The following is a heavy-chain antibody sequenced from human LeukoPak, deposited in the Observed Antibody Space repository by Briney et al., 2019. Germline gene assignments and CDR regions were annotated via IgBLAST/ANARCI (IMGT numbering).Heavy chain of an antibody. J-gene: IGHJ4*02. Sequence: GGSLRLSCAASGFIVSSNYMNWVRQAPGKGLEWVSTISGSGDSTYYADSVKGRLTISRDNSKNTLYLQMNSLRAEDTAVYYCAKSPDVAGTGRFDYWGQGTLVTVSS. V-gene: IGHV3-23*01. D-gene: IGHD6-19*01. CDR2: ISGSGDST. CDR1: GFIVSSNY. CDR3: AKSPDVAGTGRFDY.